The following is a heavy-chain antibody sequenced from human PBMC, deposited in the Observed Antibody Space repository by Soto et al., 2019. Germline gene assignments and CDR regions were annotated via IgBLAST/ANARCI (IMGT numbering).Heavy chain of an antibody. J-gene: IGHJ3*02. Sequence: GGSLRLSCAASGFTFSSYAMGWVRQAPGKGLEWVSSISGSGVSTFYADSVKGRFTLSRDNSKNTLYLQMNSLRAEDTAVYYCAWCSGGSCYSHGFDIWGQGTKVTVSS. CDR2: ISGSGVST. V-gene: IGHV3-23*01. CDR3: AWCSGGSCYSHGFDI. D-gene: IGHD2-15*01. CDR1: GFTFSSYA.